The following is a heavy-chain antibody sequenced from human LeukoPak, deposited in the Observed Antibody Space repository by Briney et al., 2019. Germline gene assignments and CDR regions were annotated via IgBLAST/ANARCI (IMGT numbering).Heavy chain of an antibody. V-gene: IGHV1-18*01. Sequence: ASVKVSCKASGYSFTNYGISWVRQAPGQGLEWMGWISAYNGYTHFAQKFQGRVTMTTDTSTSTAYMELRSLRSDDTAVYYCARVTLSEIVVFDIWGQGTMVTVSS. CDR3: ARVTLSEIVVFDI. D-gene: IGHD2-15*01. CDR1: GYSFTNYG. CDR2: ISAYNGYT. J-gene: IGHJ3*02.